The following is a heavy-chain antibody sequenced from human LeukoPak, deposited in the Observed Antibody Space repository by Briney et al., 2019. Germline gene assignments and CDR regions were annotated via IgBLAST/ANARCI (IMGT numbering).Heavy chain of an antibody. D-gene: IGHD5/OR15-5a*01. CDR1: GYRCIYYG. J-gene: IGHJ4*02. Sequence: ASVKVSFKSAGYRCIYYGISWGRQAPGQGLEWMGWITTYNGNTNYAEKVQDRLTMTTATPTTTGYLELRSLRPEDTAVYYCARDAHMNLRFPDYWGQGTLVTVSS. CDR3: ARDAHMNLRFPDY. V-gene: IGHV1-18*01. CDR2: ITTYNGNT.